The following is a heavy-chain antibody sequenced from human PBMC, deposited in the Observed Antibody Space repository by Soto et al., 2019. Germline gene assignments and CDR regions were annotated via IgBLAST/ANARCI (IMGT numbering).Heavy chain of an antibody. D-gene: IGHD1-1*01. CDR2: LWYDGSNQ. J-gene: IGHJ3*02. CDR1: GLTFSSYG. Sequence: GGSLRLSCAASGLTFSSYGMHWVRQAPGKGLEWVAVLWYDGSNQYYADSVKGRFTISRDNSKNTLYLQMNSLRAEDSAVYYCARRDWNDAFDIWGQGTMVTVSS. CDR3: ARRDWNDAFDI. V-gene: IGHV3-33*01.